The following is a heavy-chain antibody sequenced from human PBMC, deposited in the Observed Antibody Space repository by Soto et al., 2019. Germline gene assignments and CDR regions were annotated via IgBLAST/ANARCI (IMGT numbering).Heavy chain of an antibody. V-gene: IGHV1-8*01. J-gene: IGHJ4*02. CDR1: GYTFTEND. D-gene: IGHD3-3*01. Sequence: QVQLVQSGAEVKRPGASVKVSCKASGYTFTENDINWVRQATGQGLEWMGWMNPNSGNTGYAQKFQGRVTMTRDNSITTASMELSSLRSEDTAVYFCVRAPLEYYSADYFDNWGQGTLVTVSS. CDR3: VRAPLEYYSADYFDN. CDR2: MNPNSGNT.